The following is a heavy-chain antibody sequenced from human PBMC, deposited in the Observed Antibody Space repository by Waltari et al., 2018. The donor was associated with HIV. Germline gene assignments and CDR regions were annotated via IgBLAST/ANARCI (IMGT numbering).Heavy chain of an antibody. CDR3: ATLHDYVWGSYRHFDY. D-gene: IGHD3-16*02. CDR2: FDPEDGET. J-gene: IGHJ4*02. CDR1: GSTLTELS. Sequence: QVQLVQSGAEVKKPGASVKVSCKVSGSTLTELSMHWGRQAPGKGLEWMGGFDPEDGETIYAQKFQGRVTMTEDTSTDTAYMELSSLRSEDTAVYYCATLHDYVWGSYRHFDYWGQGTLVTVSS. V-gene: IGHV1-24*01.